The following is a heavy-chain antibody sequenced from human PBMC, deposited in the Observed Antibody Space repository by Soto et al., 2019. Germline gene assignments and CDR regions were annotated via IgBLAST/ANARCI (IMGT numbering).Heavy chain of an antibody. V-gene: IGHV4-30-4*01. CDR1: GGSICSGDYY. D-gene: IGHD3-9*01. CDR2: IYYSGST. Sequence: SETLSLTCTVSGGSICSGDYYWSWIRQPPGKGLEWIGYIYYSGSTYYSPSLKSRVTISVDTSKNQFSLKLSSVTAADTAVYYCARDQLLNYYYYGMDVWGQGTTVTVSS. CDR3: ARDQLLNYYYYGMDV. J-gene: IGHJ6*02.